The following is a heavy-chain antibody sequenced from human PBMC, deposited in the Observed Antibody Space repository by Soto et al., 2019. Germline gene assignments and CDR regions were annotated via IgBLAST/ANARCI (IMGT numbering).Heavy chain of an antibody. CDR3: ARLDYYYSSYYYYYGMDV. J-gene: IGHJ6*02. V-gene: IGHV5-10-1*01. CDR1: GYSFTSYW. Sequence: GESLKISCKGSGYSFTSYWISWVRQMPGKGLEWMGRIDPSDSYTNYSPSFQGHVTISADKSISTAYLQWSSLKASDTAMYYCARLDYYYSSYYYYYGMDVWGQGTTVTVSS. D-gene: IGHD3-22*01. CDR2: IDPSDSYT.